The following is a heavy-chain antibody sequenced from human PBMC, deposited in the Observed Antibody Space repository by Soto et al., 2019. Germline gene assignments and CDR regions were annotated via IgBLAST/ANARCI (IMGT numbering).Heavy chain of an antibody. CDR3: AHTIVVVPTAHDAFDV. Sequence: QITLKESGPPLVKPTQTLTLTCTFSGFSLSSIGVGVGWIRQPPGKALEWLGILYWDDDKHYSPSLKSRISIAKDTSKDQVVLTLTNMDPVDTATYYCAHTIVVVPTAHDAFDVWGQGTMVTVPS. V-gene: IGHV2-5*02. D-gene: IGHD2-2*01. CDR2: LYWDDDK. J-gene: IGHJ3*01. CDR1: GFSLSSIGVG.